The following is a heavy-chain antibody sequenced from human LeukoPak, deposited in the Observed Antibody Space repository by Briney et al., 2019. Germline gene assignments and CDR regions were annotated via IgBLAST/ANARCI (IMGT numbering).Heavy chain of an antibody. CDR2: INHSGST. D-gene: IGHD6-19*01. Sequence: SETLSLTCAVYGGSFSGYYWSWIRQPPGKGLEWIGEINHSGSTNYNPSLKSRVTMSVDTSKNQFSLKLSSVTAADTAVYYCAREYSSGWYYFDHWGQGTLVTVSS. J-gene: IGHJ4*02. CDR1: GGSFSGYY. CDR3: AREYSSGWYYFDH. V-gene: IGHV4-34*01.